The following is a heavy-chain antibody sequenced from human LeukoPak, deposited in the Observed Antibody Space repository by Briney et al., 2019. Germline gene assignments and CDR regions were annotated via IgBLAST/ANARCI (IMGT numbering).Heavy chain of an antibody. V-gene: IGHV4-30-2*01. D-gene: IGHD5-12*01. J-gene: IGHJ5*02. CDR2: IYLSGST. CDR1: GGPISSGDYS. Sequence: PSETLSLTCAVSGGPISSGDYSWGGIRQPPGKGLESLGYIYLSGSTFYNPSLQSRVTISLDGSKNQFSLRLSSVTAADTAVYSCAGDPSGYDSGWFDPWGQGTLVTVSS. CDR3: AGDPSGYDSGWFDP.